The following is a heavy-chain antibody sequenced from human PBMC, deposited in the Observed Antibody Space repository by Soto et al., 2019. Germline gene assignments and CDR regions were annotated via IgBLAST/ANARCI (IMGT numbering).Heavy chain of an antibody. J-gene: IGHJ4*02. CDR3: ARAPYGGYIDY. V-gene: IGHV4-59*01. CDR2: IYFSGST. Sequence: PSETLSLTCTVSGGSISSYYWTWIRQPPGKGLEWIGYIYFSGSTNFNPSLNSRVTMSVDTSKNQFSLNPSSVTAADTAVYYCARAPYGGYIDYWGQGTLVTVSS. D-gene: IGHD2-15*01. CDR1: GGSISSYY.